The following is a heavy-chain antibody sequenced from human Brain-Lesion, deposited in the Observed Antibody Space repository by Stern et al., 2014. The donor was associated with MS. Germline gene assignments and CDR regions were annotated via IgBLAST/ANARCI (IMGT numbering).Heavy chain of an antibody. CDR1: GYIFTGYY. CDR2: INPTTGGT. CDR3: ARDQRGITIFGVVTDYYYLGMDV. D-gene: IGHD3-3*01. Sequence: VQLVESGAEVKKPGASVKVSCKTSGYIFTGYYIHWVRQAPGQGLEWMEWINPTTGGTKYAQKFQGRVTMSRDTSISTAYVELSSLTSDDTAVYYCARDQRGITIFGVVTDYYYLGMDVWGQGTTVTVSS. V-gene: IGHV1-2*02. J-gene: IGHJ6*02.